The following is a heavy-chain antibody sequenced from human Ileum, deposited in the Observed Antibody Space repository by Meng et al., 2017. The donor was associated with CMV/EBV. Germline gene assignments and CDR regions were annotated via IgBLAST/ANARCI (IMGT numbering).Heavy chain of an antibody. V-gene: IGHV1-2*02. CDR3: ARAHTTVGATTDY. CDR1: GYTFTGLY. D-gene: IGHD1-26*01. CDR2: INPNTGGT. Sequence: ASVKVSCKASGYTFTGLYIHWVRQAPGQGLEWMGWINPNTGGTNYAQNFQGRVSITTDTSISTAYMELSRLRSDDTAVYYCARAHTTVGATTDYWGQGTLVTVYS. J-gene: IGHJ4*02.